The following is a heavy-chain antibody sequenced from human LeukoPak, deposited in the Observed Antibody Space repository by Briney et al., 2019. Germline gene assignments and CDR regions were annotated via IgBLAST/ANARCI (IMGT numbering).Heavy chain of an antibody. D-gene: IGHD5-12*01. V-gene: IGHV1-69*04. CDR3: ARGDIVATPVDY. Sequence: SVKVSCKASRGTFSSYAISWLTQAAGQGLECLGRIIPILGIANYAQKFQGRVTITADKSTSSAYMELTSLRSEDTAVYYCARGDIVATPVDYWGQGTLVTVSS. CDR2: IIPILGIA. J-gene: IGHJ4*02. CDR1: RGTFSSYA.